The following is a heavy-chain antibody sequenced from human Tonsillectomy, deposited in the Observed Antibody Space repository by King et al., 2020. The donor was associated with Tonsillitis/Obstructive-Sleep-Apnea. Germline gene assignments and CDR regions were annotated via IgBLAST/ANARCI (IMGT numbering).Heavy chain of an antibody. J-gene: IGHJ3*02. V-gene: IGHV4-39*01. Sequence: LPLQESGPGLVKPSETLSLTCTVSGGSISSSSYYWGWIRPPPGKGLEWIGSIYYSGSTYYNPSLKSRVTISVDTSKNQFSLKLSSVTAADTAVYYCARPTTTGTTISAFDIWGQGTMVTVSS. CDR3: ARPTTTGTTISAFDI. D-gene: IGHD1-1*01. CDR1: GGSISSSSYY. CDR2: IYYSGST.